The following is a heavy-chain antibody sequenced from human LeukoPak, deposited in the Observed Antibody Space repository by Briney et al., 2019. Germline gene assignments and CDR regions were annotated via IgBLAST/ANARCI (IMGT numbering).Heavy chain of an antibody. J-gene: IGHJ4*02. CDR2: IYYSGSS. Sequence: PSETLSLTCTVSGGSISSSSYYWGWLRQPPGKGLEWIGSIYYSGSSYYNPSLKSRVTISVDTSKNQFSLKLSSVTAADTAVYYCVRHSSGWVSRRNYFDYWGQGTLVTVPS. D-gene: IGHD6-19*01. CDR3: VRHSSGWVSRRNYFDY. CDR1: GGSISSSSYY. V-gene: IGHV4-39*07.